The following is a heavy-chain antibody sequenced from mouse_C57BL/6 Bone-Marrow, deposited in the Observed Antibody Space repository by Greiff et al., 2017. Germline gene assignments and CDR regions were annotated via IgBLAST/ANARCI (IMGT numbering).Heavy chain of an antibody. J-gene: IGHJ3*01. V-gene: IGHV7-3*01. CDR2: IRNKANGYTT. D-gene: IGHD2-4*01. CDR3: ARNYYDGFGLAY. CDR1: GFTFTDYY. Sequence: EVKVVESGGGLVQPGGSLSLSCAASGFTFTDYYMSWVRQPPGKALEWLGFIRNKANGYTTEYSASVKGRFTISRDNSQSILYLQMNALRAEDSATYYCARNYYDGFGLAYWGQGTLVTVSA.